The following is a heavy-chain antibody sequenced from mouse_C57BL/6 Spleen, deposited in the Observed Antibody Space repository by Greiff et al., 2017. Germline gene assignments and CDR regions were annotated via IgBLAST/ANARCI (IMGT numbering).Heavy chain of an antibody. V-gene: IGHV5-4*01. D-gene: IGHD2-5*01. CDR2: ISDGGSYT. J-gene: IGHJ4*01. CDR3: ARDPAYYSNYVDYYAMDY. Sequence: EVQLVESGGGLVKPGGSLKLSCAASGFTFSSYAMSWVRQTPEKRLEWVATISDGGSYTYYPDNVKGRFTISRDNAKNNLYLQMSHLKSEDTAMYYCARDPAYYSNYVDYYAMDYWGQGTSVTVSS. CDR1: GFTFSSYA.